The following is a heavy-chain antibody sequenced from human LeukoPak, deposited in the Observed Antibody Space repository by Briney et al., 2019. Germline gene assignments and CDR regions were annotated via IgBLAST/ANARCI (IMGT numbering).Heavy chain of an antibody. CDR3: ARGDSAYDSSGPHLDWFDP. V-gene: IGHV4-39*01. J-gene: IGHJ5*02. D-gene: IGHD3-22*01. CDR1: GGSISSSSYY. CDR2: IYYSGST. Sequence: PSETLSLTCTVSGGSISSSSYYWGWIRQPPGKGLEWIGSIYYSGSTYYNPSLKSRVTISGGSSKNQFSLKLNSVTAADTAVYYCARGDSAYDSSGPHLDWFDPWGQGTLVTVSS.